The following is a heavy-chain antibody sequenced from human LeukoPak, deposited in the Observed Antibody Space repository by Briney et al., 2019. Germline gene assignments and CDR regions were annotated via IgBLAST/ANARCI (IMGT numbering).Heavy chain of an antibody. J-gene: IGHJ4*02. CDR3: TRQQGLIGYDSIFDY. Sequence: ASETLSLTFAVPGGSISSGGYSWSWIRQPPGKGLEWIGYIYHSGSAYYNPSLKSRVTISVDRSKNQFSLKLSSVTAADTAVYYCTRQQGLIGYDSIFDYWGQGTLVTVSS. V-gene: IGHV4-30-2*01. CDR2: IYHSGSA. D-gene: IGHD5-12*01. CDR1: GGSISSGGYS.